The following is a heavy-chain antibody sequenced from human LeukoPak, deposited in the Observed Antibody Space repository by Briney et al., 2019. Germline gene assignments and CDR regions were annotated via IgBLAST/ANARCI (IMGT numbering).Heavy chain of an antibody. CDR2: ISSTSNYI. CDR1: GFTFSSYG. V-gene: IGHV3-21*01. D-gene: IGHD1-7*01. J-gene: IGHJ4*02. Sequence: PGRSLRLSCAASGFTFSSYGMHWVRQAPGKGLEWVASISSTSNYIYYANSVKGRFTISRDNAKNSLYLQMNSLRAEDTAVYYCARVGGGTTSFDYWGQGTLVTVSS. CDR3: ARVGGGTTSFDY.